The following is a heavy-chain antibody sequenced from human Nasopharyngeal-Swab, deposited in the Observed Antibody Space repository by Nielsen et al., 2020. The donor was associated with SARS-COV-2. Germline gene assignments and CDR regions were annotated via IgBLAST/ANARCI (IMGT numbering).Heavy chain of an antibody. CDR3: ARVDYGGNSFGMDV. CDR1: GFTFISYA. Sequence: GESLKISCAASGFTFISYAMHWVRQAPGKGLEWVAVISYDGSNKYYADSVKGRFTISRDNSKNTLYLQMNSLRAEDTAVYYCARVDYGGNSFGMDVWGQGTTVTVSS. CDR2: ISYDGSNK. V-gene: IGHV3-30*04. J-gene: IGHJ6*02. D-gene: IGHD4-23*01.